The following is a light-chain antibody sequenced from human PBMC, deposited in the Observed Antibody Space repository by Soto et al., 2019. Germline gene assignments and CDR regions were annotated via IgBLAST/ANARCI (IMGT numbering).Light chain of an antibody. CDR1: SSNIGNNY. V-gene: IGLV1-51*02. CDR2: ENN. Sequence: QSVLTQPPSVSAAPGQKVTISCSGSSSNIGNNYVSWYQQLPGTAPKLLIHENNKRPSGIPDRFSGSKSGTSATLGITGLQTGDEADYYCGTWDSSLIAGVFGGGTKLTVL. CDR3: GTWDSSLIAGV. J-gene: IGLJ2*01.